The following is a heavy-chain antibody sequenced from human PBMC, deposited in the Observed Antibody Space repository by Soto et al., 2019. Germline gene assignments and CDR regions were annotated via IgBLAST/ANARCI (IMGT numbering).Heavy chain of an antibody. V-gene: IGHV3-23*01. D-gene: IGHD3-22*01. CDR1: GFTLSSYA. J-gene: IGHJ3*02. CDR3: AKDRTQDSSGYYYITAFDI. Sequence: PGGSLRLSCAASGFTLSSYAMSWVRQAPGKGLEWVSAISGSGGSTYYADSVKGRFTISRDNSKNTLYLQMNSLRAEDTAVYYCAKDRTQDSSGYYYITAFDIWGQGTMVTVSS. CDR2: ISGSGGST.